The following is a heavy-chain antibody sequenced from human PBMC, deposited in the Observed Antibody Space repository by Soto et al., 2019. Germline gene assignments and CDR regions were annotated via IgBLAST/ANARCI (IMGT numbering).Heavy chain of an antibody. J-gene: IGHJ4*02. CDR1: GGSISGYD. CDR3: ARAVRGITISL. D-gene: IGHD3-3*01. CDR2: IYYSGST. Sequence: PSEPLSPTCNVSGGSISGYDWSSIRQPPGKGLEWIGYIYYSGSTNYNPSLKSRVTISVDTSKNQFSLKLTSVTAADTAVYYCARAVRGITISLWGQGTLVTVSS. V-gene: IGHV4-59*12.